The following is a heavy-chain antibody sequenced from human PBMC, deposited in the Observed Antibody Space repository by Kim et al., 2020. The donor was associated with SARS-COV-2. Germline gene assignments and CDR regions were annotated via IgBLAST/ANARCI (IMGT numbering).Heavy chain of an antibody. CDR2: IYHSGST. J-gene: IGHJ5*02. V-gene: IGHV4-4*02. CDR3: ARGPLTANIAAAGRSNWFDP. CDR1: GGSISSSNW. Sequence: SETLSLTCAVSGGSISSSNWWSWVRQPPGKGLEWIGEIYHSGSTNYNPSLKSRVTISVDKSKNQFSLKLSSVTAADTAVYYCARGPLTANIAAAGRSNWFDPWGQGTLVTVSS. D-gene: IGHD6-13*01.